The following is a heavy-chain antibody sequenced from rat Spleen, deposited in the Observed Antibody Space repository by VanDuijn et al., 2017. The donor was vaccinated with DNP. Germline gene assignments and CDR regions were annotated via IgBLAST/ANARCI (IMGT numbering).Heavy chain of an antibody. D-gene: IGHD1-12*03. Sequence: QVQMKETGPGLVQTTQPLSVTCTVSGFSLTSFGVHWVRQAPGKGLEWMGIIWGDGGTNYNSALKSRLTISRDNSKSQVFLAMNSLQTDDTAVYYCAAMMVTLDYWGQGVMVTVSS. CDR3: AAMMVTLDY. CDR2: IWGDGGT. V-gene: IGHV2-77*01. CDR1: GFSLTSFG. J-gene: IGHJ2*01.